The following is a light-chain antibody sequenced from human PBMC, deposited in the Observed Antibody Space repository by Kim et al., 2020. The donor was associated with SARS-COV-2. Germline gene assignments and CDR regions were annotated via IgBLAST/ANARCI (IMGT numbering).Light chain of an antibody. J-gene: IGKJ2*01. Sequence: EIVLTQSPGTLSLSPGERATLSCRASQSVSSSYLAWYQQKPDQAPRLLIYGASSRATGIPDRFSGSGSGTDFTLTISRLEPEDFAVYYCQHYRTSPYTFGQGTKLEIK. CDR1: QSVSSSY. V-gene: IGKV3-20*01. CDR2: GAS. CDR3: QHYRTSPYT.